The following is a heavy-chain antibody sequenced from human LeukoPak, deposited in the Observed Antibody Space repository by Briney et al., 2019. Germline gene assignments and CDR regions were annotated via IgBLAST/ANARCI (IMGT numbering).Heavy chain of an antibody. J-gene: IGHJ4*02. D-gene: IGHD1-26*01. Sequence: TGGSLRLSCAASGFTFSSYEMNWVRQAPGKGLEWVAVISGGGGTTNYADSVKGRFTISRDNSKKMVYLQMNSLRAEDTAVYYCAFNWIGLLSGYFDHWGQGTLVPVSS. V-gene: IGHV3-23*01. CDR3: AFNWIGLLSGYFDH. CDR2: ISGGGGTT. CDR1: GFTFSSYE.